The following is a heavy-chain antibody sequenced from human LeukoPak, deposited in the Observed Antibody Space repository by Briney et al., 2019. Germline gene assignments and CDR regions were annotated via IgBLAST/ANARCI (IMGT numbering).Heavy chain of an antibody. CDR2: ISSSSSYI. CDR1: GFTFSSHS. J-gene: IGHJ4*02. Sequence: GGSLRLSCAASGFTFSSHSMNWVRQAPGKGLEWVSSISSSSSYIYYADSVKGRFTISRDNAKNSLYLQMNSLRAEDTAVYYSARDQYDGDYIGYYFDYWGQGTLVTVSS. V-gene: IGHV3-21*01. D-gene: IGHD4-17*01. CDR3: ARDQYDGDYIGYYFDY.